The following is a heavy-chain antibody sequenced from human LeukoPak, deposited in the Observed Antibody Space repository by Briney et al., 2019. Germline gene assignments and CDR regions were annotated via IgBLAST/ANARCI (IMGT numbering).Heavy chain of an antibody. J-gene: IGHJ4*02. V-gene: IGHV1-46*01. CDR1: GYTFTSYY. CDR3: ARDQVSGGGDSNFDY. Sequence: ASVKVSCKASGYTFTSYYMHWVRQAPGQGLEWMGIINPSGGSTSYAQKFQGRVTMTRDTSTSTVYMELSSLRSEDTAVYYCARDQVSGGGDSNFDYWGQGTLVTVSS. D-gene: IGHD2-21*01. CDR2: INPSGGST.